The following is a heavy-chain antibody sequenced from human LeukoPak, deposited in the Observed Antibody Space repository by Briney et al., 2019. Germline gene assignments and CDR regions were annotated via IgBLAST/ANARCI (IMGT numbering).Heavy chain of an antibody. V-gene: IGHV4-39*07. J-gene: IGHJ4*02. CDR3: ARDSCSSTSCRRKFDN. CDR1: GGSITSSNF. D-gene: IGHD2-2*01. Sequence: SETLSLTCAVSGGSITSSNFWGGIRQSPGKGLEGSGSIYYSGSTYYNPSLKSRVTISVETSKLQFSLKLSSVTAADSAVYYCARDSCSSTSCRRKFDNWGQGPLVTVSS. CDR2: IYYSGST.